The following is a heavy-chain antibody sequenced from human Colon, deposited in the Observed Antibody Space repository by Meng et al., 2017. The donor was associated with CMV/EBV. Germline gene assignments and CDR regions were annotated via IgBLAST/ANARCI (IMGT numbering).Heavy chain of an antibody. CDR3: ARVGSSGWGLQY. J-gene: IGHJ4*02. Sequence: HLLESGPGLVKPSETLSLTCTVSGGSISNGGHYWNWIRQRPGKGLEWIGYIYYTGNTYYNPSLKSRVTISADTSKNQLSLNLTSMTAADTAVYYCARVGSSGWGLQYWGQGALVTVSS. V-gene: IGHV4-31*03. CDR1: GGSISNGGHY. D-gene: IGHD6-19*01. CDR2: IYYTGNT.